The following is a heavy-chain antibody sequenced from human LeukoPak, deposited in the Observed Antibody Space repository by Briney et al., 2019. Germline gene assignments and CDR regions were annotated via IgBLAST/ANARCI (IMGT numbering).Heavy chain of an antibody. CDR1: GYTLTELS. CDR2: FDPEDGET. D-gene: IGHD3-22*01. CDR3: AREITSYDSSGYPNAFDI. V-gene: IGHV1-24*01. Sequence: ASVKVSCKVSGYTLTELSMHWVRQAPGKGLEWMGGFDPEDGETFYAQKFQGRVTMTRDMSTGTVYMELSSLRSEDTAVYYCAREITSYDSSGYPNAFDIWGQGTMVTVSS. J-gene: IGHJ3*02.